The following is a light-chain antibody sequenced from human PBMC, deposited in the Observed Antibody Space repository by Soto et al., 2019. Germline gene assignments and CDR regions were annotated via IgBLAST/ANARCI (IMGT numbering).Light chain of an antibody. CDR1: RSVSSY. J-gene: IGKJ4*01. V-gene: IGKV3-11*01. CDR3: QQRCNWPPVT. CDR2: DAS. Sequence: EIVLTQSPATLSLSPGERATLSCRASRSVSSYVAWYQQKPGQPPRLLIYDASDRATGIPARFSGSGSGTDFTLTISSLQPEDIAVYYCQQRCNWPPVTFGGGTKVEIK.